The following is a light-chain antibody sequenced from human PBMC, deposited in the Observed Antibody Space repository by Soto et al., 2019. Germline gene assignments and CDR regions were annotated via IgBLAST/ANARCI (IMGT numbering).Light chain of an antibody. J-gene: IGKJ4*01. CDR1: QSISRNY. V-gene: IGKV3-20*01. CDR3: QKYGSLLPWLT. Sequence: IVLTQSPGTLSLSPGERVTLSCRASQSISRNYLAWYQQKPGLSPRLIMYHGSRRAAGTPDRFSGSGSGTDFSLTISRLEPEDFAVYCCQKYGSLLPWLTLGGETKVEIK. CDR2: HGS.